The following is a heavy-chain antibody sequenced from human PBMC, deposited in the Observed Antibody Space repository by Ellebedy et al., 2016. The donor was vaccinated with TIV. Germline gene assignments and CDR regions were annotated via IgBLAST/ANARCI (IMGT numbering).Heavy chain of an antibody. CDR2: ISFDGSNK. D-gene: IGHD3-22*01. CDR1: GFVFHTYA. J-gene: IGHJ3*01. CDR3: ARGSPDYYDNRPYPFDL. Sequence: GESLKISCAASGFVFHTYAVYWVSQAPGKGLEWVALISFDGSNKLYADSVKGRFTISRDNAKNTLSLQMNSLGGDDTAVYYCARGSPDYYDNRPYPFDLWGQGTMVTVSS. V-gene: IGHV3-30*04.